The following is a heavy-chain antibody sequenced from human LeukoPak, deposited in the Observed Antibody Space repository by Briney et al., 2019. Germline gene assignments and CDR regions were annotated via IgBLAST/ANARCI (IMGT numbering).Heavy chain of an antibody. V-gene: IGHV4-39*01. D-gene: IGHD1-26*01. Sequence: PSETLSLTCTVSGGSISSSSYYWGWIRQPPGKGLEWIGSIYYSGSTYYNPSLKSRVTISVDTSKNQFSLKLSSVTAADTAVYYCARHGGIVGATPDYWGQGTLVTVSS. J-gene: IGHJ4*02. CDR1: GGSISSSSYY. CDR3: ARHGGIVGATPDY. CDR2: IYYSGST.